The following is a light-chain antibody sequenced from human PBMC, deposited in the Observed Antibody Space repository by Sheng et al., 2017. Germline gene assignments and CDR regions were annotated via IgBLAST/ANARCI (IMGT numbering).Light chain of an antibody. J-gene: IGKJ2*01. CDR2: LGS. CDR3: MQALQTRT. Sequence: DIVMTQSPLSLPVTPGEPASISCRSSQSLLHSNGYNYLDWYLQKPGQSPQLLIYLGSNRASGVPDRFSGSGSGTDFTLKISRVEAEDVGVYYCMQALQTRTFGQGGPSWRSN. CDR1: QSLLHSNGYNY. V-gene: IGKV2-28*01.